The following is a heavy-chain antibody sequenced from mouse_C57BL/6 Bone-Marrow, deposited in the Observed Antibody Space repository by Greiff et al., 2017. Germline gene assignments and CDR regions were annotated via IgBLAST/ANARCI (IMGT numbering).Heavy chain of an antibody. CDR1: GYAFSTYW. Sequence: QVHVKQSGAELVKPGASVKISCKVSGYAFSTYWMNWVKQRPGKGLEWIGQIYPGDGDTNSNGKFKGKATLTADKSSSTAYMQLSSLTSEDSAVYFCARDWDYFDYWGQGTTLTVSS. V-gene: IGHV1-80*01. J-gene: IGHJ2*01. CDR3: ARDWDYFDY. D-gene: IGHD4-1*01. CDR2: IYPGDGDT.